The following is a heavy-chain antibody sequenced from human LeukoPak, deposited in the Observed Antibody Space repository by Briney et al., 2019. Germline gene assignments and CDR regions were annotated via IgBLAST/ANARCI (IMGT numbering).Heavy chain of an antibody. CDR2: IYHSGST. J-gene: IGHJ4*02. D-gene: IGHD2-15*01. V-gene: IGHV4-39*01. CDR1: GRSIISTSYY. CDR3: ARVRGYCSGGSCYEIDS. Sequence: PSETLSLTCIVSGRSIISTSYYWGWIRQPPGEGLDWIGSIYHSGSTYYNPSLKSRLTLSVDTSKNQFSLKLSSVTAADTAVYYCARVRGYCSGGSCYEIDSWGQGTLVTVSS.